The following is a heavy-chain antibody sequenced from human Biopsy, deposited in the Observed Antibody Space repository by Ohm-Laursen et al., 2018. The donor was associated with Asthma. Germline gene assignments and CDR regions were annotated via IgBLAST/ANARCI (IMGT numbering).Heavy chain of an antibody. CDR3: AKVRSDWVITESFDY. J-gene: IGHJ4*02. D-gene: IGHD3-22*01. CDR2: ISWNSATI. Sequence: SLRLSCSASGFKFDEYTMHWARQAPGKGPEWVSGISWNSATIGYADSVEGRFTISRDNAKNSVFLHMDSLRPEDTAFYYCAKVRSDWVITESFDYWGQGVLVTVSS. V-gene: IGHV3-9*01. CDR1: GFKFDEYT.